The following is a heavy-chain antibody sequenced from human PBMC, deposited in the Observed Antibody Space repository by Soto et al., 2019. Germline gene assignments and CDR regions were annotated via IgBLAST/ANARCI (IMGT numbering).Heavy chain of an antibody. Sequence: QVQLVQSGAEVKKPGASVKVSCKASGYTFTSYYMHWVRQAPGQGLEWMGIINPSGGSSSYAQKFQSRVTMTRDTSTNTVSMELNGLRSEDTAVYYCGRGSLITMIVNYWGQGTLVTVSS. CDR3: GRGSLITMIVNY. CDR1: GYTFTSYY. V-gene: IGHV1-46*01. J-gene: IGHJ4*02. CDR2: INPSGGSS. D-gene: IGHD3-22*01.